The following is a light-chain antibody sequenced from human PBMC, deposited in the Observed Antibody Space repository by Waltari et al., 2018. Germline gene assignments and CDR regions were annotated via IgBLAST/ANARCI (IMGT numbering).Light chain of an antibody. V-gene: IGKV3-15*01. CDR2: GAS. Sequence: ETVMTQPPASLSVSPGEGAILSCRASQNVSSKLAWYQQKPGQAPRLLIFGASTRATGIPARFSGSGSGTEFTLTISSLQSEDFAVYYCQQYNNWPPITFGQGTRLEIK. J-gene: IGKJ5*01. CDR1: QNVSSK. CDR3: QQYNNWPPIT.